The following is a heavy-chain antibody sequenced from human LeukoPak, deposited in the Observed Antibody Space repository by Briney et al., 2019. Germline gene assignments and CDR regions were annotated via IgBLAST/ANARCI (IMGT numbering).Heavy chain of an antibody. V-gene: IGHV4-34*01. D-gene: IGHD5-12*01. Sequence: PSETLSLTCAVYGGPFSGYYWSWIRQSPGKGLEWIGEINQSGSTTYKPSLKGRVTISVDTSKKQFSLKLSSVTAADTAVYYCARLSGHDSDYYYGIDVWGQGTTVTVSS. CDR2: INQSGST. CDR3: ARLSGHDSDYYYGIDV. CDR1: GGPFSGYY. J-gene: IGHJ6*02.